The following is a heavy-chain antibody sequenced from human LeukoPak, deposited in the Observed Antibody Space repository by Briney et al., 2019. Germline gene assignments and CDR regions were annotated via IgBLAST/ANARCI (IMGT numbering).Heavy chain of an antibody. CDR2: ISVYNGKT. D-gene: IGHD2/OR15-2a*01. V-gene: IGHV1-18*04. Sequence: ASVKVSCKASGYTFTGYYMHWVRQAPGQGLEWMGWISVYNGKTNYAQKLQGRVTMTTDTSTNTAYMELRSLRSDDTAMYYCARDRVRRSTTGGAFDIWGQGTMVTVSS. CDR1: GYTFTGYY. J-gene: IGHJ3*02. CDR3: ARDRVRRSTTGGAFDI.